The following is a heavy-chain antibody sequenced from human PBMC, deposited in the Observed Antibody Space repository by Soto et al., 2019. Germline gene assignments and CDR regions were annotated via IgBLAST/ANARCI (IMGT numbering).Heavy chain of an antibody. D-gene: IGHD6-19*01. CDR2: IKDDGGDE. CDR3: AGGSGWISDT. J-gene: IGHJ5*02. CDR1: GFTFSPYW. Sequence: EVQLVESGGGLVQPGGSLRLSCAASGFTFSPYWMGWVRQAPGKGLEWVAIIKDDGGDELYLEAVRGRFTISRDNAKKYLYLTMDSLRVEDTAVYYCAGGSGWISDTWGQGTLVTVSS. V-gene: IGHV3-7*05.